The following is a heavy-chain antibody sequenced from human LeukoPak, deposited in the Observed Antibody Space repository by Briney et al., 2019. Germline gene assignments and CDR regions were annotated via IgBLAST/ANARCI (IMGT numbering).Heavy chain of an antibody. CDR2: IYYSGST. CDR3: ARGVDSGWPHFDY. CDR1: GGSISSYY. D-gene: IGHD6-19*01. J-gene: IGHJ4*02. V-gene: IGHV4-59*08. Sequence: PSETLSLTCTVSGGSISSYYWSWIRQPPGKGLEWIGYIYYSGSTNYNPSLKSRVTISVDTSKNQFSLKLSSVTAADTAVYYCARGVDSGWPHFDYWGPGTQVTVSS.